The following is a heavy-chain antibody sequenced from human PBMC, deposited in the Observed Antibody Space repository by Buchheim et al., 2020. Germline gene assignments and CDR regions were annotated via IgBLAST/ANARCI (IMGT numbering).Heavy chain of an antibody. V-gene: IGHV4-4*02. CDR2: IYHSGRT. D-gene: IGHD2-21*01. Sequence: QVQLQESGPGLVKPSGTLSPTCDVSGGSISSNYWWSWVRQPPGLGMEWIGEIYHSGRTNYNPSLKTRVTISVDKSKNPFSLKLTSVTAADTAVYYCARIPYYYYYGLDVWGQGTT. J-gene: IGHJ6*02. CDR1: GGSISSNYW. CDR3: ARIPYYYYYGLDV.